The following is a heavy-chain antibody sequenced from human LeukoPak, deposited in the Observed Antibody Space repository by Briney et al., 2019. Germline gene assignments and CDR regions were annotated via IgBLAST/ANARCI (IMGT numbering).Heavy chain of an antibody. CDR1: GGTFSSYA. CDR3: AREGLSLGIVATIYVLFDY. V-gene: IGHV1-18*01. J-gene: IGHJ4*02. CDR2: ISAYNGNT. D-gene: IGHD5-12*01. Sequence: ASVKVSCKASGGTFSSYAISWVRQAPGQGLEWMGWISAYNGNTNYAQKLQGRVTMTTDTSTSTAYMELRSLRSDDTAVYYCAREGLSLGIVATIYVLFDYWGQGTLVTVSS.